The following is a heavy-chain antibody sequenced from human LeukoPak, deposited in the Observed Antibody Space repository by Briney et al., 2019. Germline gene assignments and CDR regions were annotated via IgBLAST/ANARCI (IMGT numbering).Heavy chain of an antibody. Sequence: GGSLRLSCVVSGITLSNYGMSWVPQAPGKGLECVSGISERGGSTNYADSVKGRFIISRDTTKNTVYLQMNSLRVEDTAVYFCAKRGIVIRAVIIIGFHKEAYYFDYWGQGILVTVSS. J-gene: IGHJ4*02. D-gene: IGHD3-10*01. CDR3: AKRGIVIRAVIIIGFHKEAYYFDY. V-gene: IGHV3-23*01. CDR1: GITLSNYG. CDR2: ISERGGST.